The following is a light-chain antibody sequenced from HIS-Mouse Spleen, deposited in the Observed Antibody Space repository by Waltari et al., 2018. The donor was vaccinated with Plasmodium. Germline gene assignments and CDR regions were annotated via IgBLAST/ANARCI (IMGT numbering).Light chain of an antibody. CDR1: KLGYKY. V-gene: IGLV3-1*01. Sequence: SYELTQPPSVSVSPGQTASITCSGDKLGYKYACWYQQKPGQSPVLVIYQDSKRPSGFPDRFAGSNSGNTANLTIRGTQAMDEADYYCQAWDSSTVVFGGGTKLTVL. CDR3: QAWDSSTVV. J-gene: IGLJ2*01. CDR2: QDS.